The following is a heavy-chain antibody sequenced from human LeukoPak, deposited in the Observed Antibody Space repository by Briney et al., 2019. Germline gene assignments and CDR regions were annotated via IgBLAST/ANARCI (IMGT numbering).Heavy chain of an antibody. CDR2: INHSGIT. J-gene: IGHJ4*02. CDR1: GGSFSGYY. V-gene: IGHV4-34*01. D-gene: IGHD6-25*01. Sequence: SETLSLTCAVYGGSFSGYYWSWIRQPPGKGLEWIGEINHSGITNYNPSLKSRVTISVDTSKNQFSLKLSSVTAADTAVYYCAREADYCFGYWGQGTLVTVSS. CDR3: AREADYCFGY.